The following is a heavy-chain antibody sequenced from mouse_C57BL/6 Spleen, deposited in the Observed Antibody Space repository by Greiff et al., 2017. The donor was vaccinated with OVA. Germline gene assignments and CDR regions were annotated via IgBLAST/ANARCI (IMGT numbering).Heavy chain of an antibody. J-gene: IGHJ3*01. CDR1: GFNIKDDY. D-gene: IGHD2-1*01. CDR2: IDPENGDT. CDR3: TTYYGTYAWFAY. V-gene: IGHV14-4*01. Sequence: VQLQQSGAELVRPGASVKLSCTASGFNIKDDYMHWVKQRPEQGLEWIGWIDPENGDTEYASKFQGKATITADTSSNTAYLQLSSLTSEDTSVYYCTTYYGTYAWFAYWGQGTLVTVSA.